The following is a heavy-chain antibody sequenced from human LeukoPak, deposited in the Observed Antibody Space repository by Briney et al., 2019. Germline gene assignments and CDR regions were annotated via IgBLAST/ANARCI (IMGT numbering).Heavy chain of an antibody. J-gene: IGHJ6*02. Sequence: ASVKVSCKVSGYTLTELFMHRVRQAPGKGPEWMGGFDPEDGETIYAQKFQGRVTMTEDTSTDTAYMELSSLRSEDTAVYYCATLEGYSGMDVWGQGTTVTVSS. V-gene: IGHV1-24*01. CDR3: ATLEGYSGMDV. CDR1: GYTLTELF. D-gene: IGHD6-6*01. CDR2: FDPEDGET.